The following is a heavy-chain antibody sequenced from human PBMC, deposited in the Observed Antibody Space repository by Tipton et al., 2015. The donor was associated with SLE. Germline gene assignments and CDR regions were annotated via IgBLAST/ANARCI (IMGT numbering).Heavy chain of an antibody. CDR2: IYYSGST. CDR3: ARGATQGYFDL. CDR1: GGSISSHY. Sequence: TLSLTCTVSGGSISSHYWSWIRQPPGKGLEWIGYIYYSGSTNYNPSLKSRVTISVDTSKNQFSLKLSSVTAADTAVYYCARGATQGYFDLWGRGTLVTVSS. D-gene: IGHD2-15*01. V-gene: IGHV4-59*11. J-gene: IGHJ2*01.